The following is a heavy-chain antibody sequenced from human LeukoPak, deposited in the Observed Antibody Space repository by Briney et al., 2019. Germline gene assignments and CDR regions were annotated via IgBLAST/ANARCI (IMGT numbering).Heavy chain of an antibody. Sequence: ASVKVSCKASGYTFTGYYMHWVRQAPGQGLEWMGWINPNSGGTNYAQKFQGRVTMTRDTSISTAYMELSRLRSDDTAVYYCARDTYYDFWSGYYFSGMDVWGQGTTVTVS. V-gene: IGHV1-2*02. CDR3: ARDTYYDFWSGYYFSGMDV. CDR2: INPNSGGT. D-gene: IGHD3-3*01. J-gene: IGHJ6*02. CDR1: GYTFTGYY.